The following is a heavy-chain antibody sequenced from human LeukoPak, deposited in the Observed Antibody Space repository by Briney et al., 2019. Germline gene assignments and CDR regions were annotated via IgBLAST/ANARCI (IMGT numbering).Heavy chain of an antibody. D-gene: IGHD6-13*01. Sequence: SETLSLTCAVYGGSFSGYYWSWIRQPPGKGLEWIGEINHSGSTNYNPSLKSRVTISVDTSKNQFSLKLSSVPAADTAVYYRARGPTTGYGSSWYKGWYFDYWGQGTLVTVSS. CDR3: ARGPTTGYGSSWYKGWYFDY. CDR1: GGSFSGYY. CDR2: INHSGST. V-gene: IGHV4-34*01. J-gene: IGHJ4*02.